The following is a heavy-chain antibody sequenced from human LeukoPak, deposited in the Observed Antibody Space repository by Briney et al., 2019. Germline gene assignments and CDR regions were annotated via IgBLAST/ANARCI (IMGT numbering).Heavy chain of an antibody. CDR1: GFTFSGSA. D-gene: IGHD2-15*01. Sequence: GGSLRLSCAASGFTFSGSAMHWVRQASGKGLEWVGRIRSKAKSYATAYAASVKGRFTISRDDSKNTAYLQMNSLKTEDTAVYYCTSHYCSGGSCSTCWGQGTLVTVSS. J-gene: IGHJ4*02. CDR2: IRSKAKSYAT. V-gene: IGHV3-73*01. CDR3: TSHYCSGGSCSTC.